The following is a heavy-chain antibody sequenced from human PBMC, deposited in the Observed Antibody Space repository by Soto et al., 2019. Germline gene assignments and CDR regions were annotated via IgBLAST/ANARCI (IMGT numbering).Heavy chain of an antibody. D-gene: IGHD2-15*01. V-gene: IGHV3-33*01. Sequence: QVQLVESGGGVVQPGRSLRLSCAASGFTFSSYGMHWVRQAPGKGLEWVAVIWYDGSNKYYADSVKGRFTISRDNSKNTLYLQMNSLRAEDTAVYYCARGLLEGVWYYYYGMDVWGQGTTVTVSS. CDR2: IWYDGSNK. CDR3: ARGLLEGVWYYYYGMDV. J-gene: IGHJ6*02. CDR1: GFTFSSYG.